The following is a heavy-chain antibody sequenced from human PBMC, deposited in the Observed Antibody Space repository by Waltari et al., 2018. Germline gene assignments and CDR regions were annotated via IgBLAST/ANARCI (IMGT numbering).Heavy chain of an antibody. CDR2: IYHSGST. Sequence: QVQLQESGPGLVKPSETLSLTCAVSGYSISSGYYWGWIRQPPGKGLEWIGSIYHSGSTYYNPSLKSRFTISVDTSKNQFSLKLSSVTAADTAVYYCARVGSSDDYYYYMDVWGKGTTVTVSS. D-gene: IGHD6-25*01. CDR1: GYSISSGYY. V-gene: IGHV4-38-2*01. CDR3: ARVGSSDDYYYYMDV. J-gene: IGHJ6*03.